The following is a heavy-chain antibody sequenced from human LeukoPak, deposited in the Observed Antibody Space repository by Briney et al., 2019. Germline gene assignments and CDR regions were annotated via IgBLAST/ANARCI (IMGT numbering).Heavy chain of an antibody. V-gene: IGHV4-38-2*02. CDR2: IYYSGST. J-gene: IGHJ4*02. Sequence: TSETLSLTCTVSGYSISSGYYWGWIRQPPRKGLEWIGSIYYSGSTYYNPSLKSRVTISVDTSKNQFSLKLSSVTAADTAVYYCARDTRYSSGFSDRWGIDYWGQGTLVTVSS. D-gene: IGHD6-19*01. CDR3: ARDTRYSSGFSDRWGIDY. CDR1: GYSISSGYY.